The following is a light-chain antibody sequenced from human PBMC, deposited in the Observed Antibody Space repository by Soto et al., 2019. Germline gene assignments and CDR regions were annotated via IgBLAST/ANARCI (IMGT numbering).Light chain of an antibody. V-gene: IGLV3-21*04. Sequence: SYELTQPPSVSVAPGKTAAITCGGNNIGGESVHWYQQKPGQAPILVISFDSDRPSGIPERFSGSKSGNTATLTISRVEAGDEGDYYCEVWGRSSDHVVFAGGTKLTVL. CDR3: EVWGRSSDHVV. J-gene: IGLJ2*01. CDR2: FDS. CDR1: NIGGES.